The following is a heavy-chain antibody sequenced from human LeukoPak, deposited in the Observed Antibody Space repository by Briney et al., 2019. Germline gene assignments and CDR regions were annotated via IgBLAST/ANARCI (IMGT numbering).Heavy chain of an antibody. CDR1: GGSLSGYR. V-gene: IGHV4-34*01. J-gene: IGHJ6*03. D-gene: IGHD3-10*01. CDR3: ARVFGYYYYYLDV. Sequence: SETLSLTCDVYGGSLSGYRWTWIRQSPGKGLEWIGEIDHSGSTTYTSSLEGRVTIAADNSKNQFSLHLTSVTAADTAVYYCARVFGYYYYYLDVWGKGTTVIVSS. CDR2: IDHSGST.